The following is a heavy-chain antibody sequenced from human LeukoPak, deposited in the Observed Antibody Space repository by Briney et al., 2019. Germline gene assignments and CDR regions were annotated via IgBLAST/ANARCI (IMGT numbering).Heavy chain of an antibody. D-gene: IGHD6-6*01. J-gene: IGHJ5*02. CDR2: ISTYNGNT. V-gene: IGHV1-18*01. CDR3: ARDAGGPYNTSSEWFDP. CDR1: GYTFTTYG. Sequence: ASVKVSCKASGYTFTTYGISWVRQAPGQGLEWMGWISTYNGNTNYAQKLQGRVTMTTDTSTSTAYMELRSLRSDDTAMYYCARDAGGPYNTSSEWFDPWGQGTLVTVSS.